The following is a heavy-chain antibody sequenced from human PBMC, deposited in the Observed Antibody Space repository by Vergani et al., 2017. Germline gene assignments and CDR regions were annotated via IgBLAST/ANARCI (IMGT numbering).Heavy chain of an antibody. CDR2: IYYSGST. CDR3: SRVYYDFWSAPRGYYYYMYV. J-gene: IGHJ6*03. Sequence: QVQLQESGPGLVKPSQTLSLTCTVSGGSISSYYWSWIRQPPGKGLEWIGYIYYSGSTNYNPSLTSRVTISVDTSKNQFSLKLSSVTAADTAVYYCSRVYYDFWSAPRGYYYYMYVWGKGTTVTVSS. V-gene: IGHV4-59*01. D-gene: IGHD3-3*01. CDR1: GGSISSYY.